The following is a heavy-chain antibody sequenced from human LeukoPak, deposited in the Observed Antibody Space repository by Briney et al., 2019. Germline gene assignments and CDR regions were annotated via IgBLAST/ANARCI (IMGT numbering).Heavy chain of an antibody. Sequence: PGGSLRLSCAASGFTFSSYSMNWVRQAPGKGLEWVSSISSSSSYIYYADSVKGRFTISRDNAKNSLYLQMNSLRAEDTALYYCAKGGSGYYHYYYMDVWGKGTTVTVSS. J-gene: IGHJ6*03. CDR2: ISSSSSYI. D-gene: IGHD3-3*01. CDR3: AKGGSGYYHYYYMDV. CDR1: GFTFSSYS. V-gene: IGHV3-21*04.